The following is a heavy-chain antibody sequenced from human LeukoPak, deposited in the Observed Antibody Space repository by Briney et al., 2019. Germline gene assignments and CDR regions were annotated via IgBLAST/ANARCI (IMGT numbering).Heavy chain of an antibody. J-gene: IGHJ3*02. V-gene: IGHV4-39*07. CDR1: RGSISSSSYY. CDR2: IYYSGST. Sequence: SETLSLTCTVSRGSISSSSYYWGWIRQPPGKGLEWIGSIYYSGSTYYNPSLKSRVTISVDTSKNQFSLKLSSVTAADTAVYYCARSVRQSVYLDAFDIWGQGTMVTVSS. CDR3: ARSVRQSVYLDAFDI. D-gene: IGHD2-2*02.